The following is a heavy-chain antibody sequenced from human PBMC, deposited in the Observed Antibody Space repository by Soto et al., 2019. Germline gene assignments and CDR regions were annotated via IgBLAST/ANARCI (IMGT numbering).Heavy chain of an antibody. CDR1: GGSFSGYY. CDR3: ARWPADCTNGVCYPVSGPTVREVYYYYGMDV. V-gene: IGHV4-34*01. Sequence: SETLSLTCAVYGGSFSGYYWSWIRQPPGKGLEWIGEINHSGSTNYNPSLKSRVTISVDTSKNQFSLKLSSVTAADTAVYYCARWPADCTNGVCYPVSGPTVREVYYYYGMDVWGQGTTVTVSS. D-gene: IGHD2-8*01. CDR2: INHSGST. J-gene: IGHJ6*02.